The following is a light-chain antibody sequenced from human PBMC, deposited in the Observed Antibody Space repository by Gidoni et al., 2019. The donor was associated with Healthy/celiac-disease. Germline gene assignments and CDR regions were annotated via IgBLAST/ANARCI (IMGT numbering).Light chain of an antibody. J-gene: IGKJ1*01. V-gene: IGKV4-1*01. Sequence: VMPHSPDSLAVSLGERATIHCKSSQSVLYSSNNKNYLAWYQQKPGQPPKLLMYWASTRESGVPDRCSGSGSGTDFTLTSSSLQDEDVEVYYCQKYYSTPQTFGQGTKVEIK. CDR3: QKYYSTPQT. CDR1: QSVLYSSNNKNY. CDR2: WAS.